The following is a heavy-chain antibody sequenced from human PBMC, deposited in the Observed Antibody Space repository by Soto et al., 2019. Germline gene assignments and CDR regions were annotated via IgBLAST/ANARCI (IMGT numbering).Heavy chain of an antibody. CDR2: IKSKTDGGTT. V-gene: IGHV3-15*07. Sequence: GGSLRLSCAASGFTFSNAWMNWVRQAPGKGLEWVGRIKSKTDGGTTDYAAPVKGRFTISRDDSKNTLYLQMNSLKTEDTAVYYCTTGSSGSYTRGIDYWGQGTLVTVSS. D-gene: IGHD1-26*01. CDR1: GFTFSNAW. J-gene: IGHJ4*02. CDR3: TTGSSGSYTRGIDY.